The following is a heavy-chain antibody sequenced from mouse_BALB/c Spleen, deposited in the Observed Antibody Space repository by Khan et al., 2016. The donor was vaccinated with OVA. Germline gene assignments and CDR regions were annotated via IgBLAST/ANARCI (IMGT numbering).Heavy chain of an antibody. D-gene: IGHD1-2*01. CDR3: AHSLLLYAMDY. Sequence: VQLQQSGAEFVKPGASVKLSCTAPGFNIEDTYIHWVKQRPEQGLEWIGKIDPANGKTNYDPKFQGKATITADTSSNTAYLHLSSLTSEDTVVYYCAHSLLLYAMDYWGHGTSVTVSS. CDR2: IDPANGKT. V-gene: IGHV14-3*02. J-gene: IGHJ4*01. CDR1: GFNIEDTY.